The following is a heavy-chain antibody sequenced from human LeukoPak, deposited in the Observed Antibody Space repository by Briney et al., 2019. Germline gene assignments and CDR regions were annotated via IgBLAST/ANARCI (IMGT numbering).Heavy chain of an antibody. CDR2: INWNGGST. V-gene: IGHV3-20*04. CDR3: ARRGIAVAGTGVDY. Sequence: GSLRLSCAASGFTFDDYGVSWVRQPPGKGLEWVSGINWNGGSTGYADSVKGRFTISRNNAKNSLYLQMNSLRAEDTALYYCARRGIAVAGTGVDYWGQGTLVTVSS. J-gene: IGHJ4*02. CDR1: GFTFDDYG. D-gene: IGHD6-19*01.